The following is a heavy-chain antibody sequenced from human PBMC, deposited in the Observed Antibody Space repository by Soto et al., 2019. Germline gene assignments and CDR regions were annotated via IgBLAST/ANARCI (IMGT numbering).Heavy chain of an antibody. D-gene: IGHD6-13*01. V-gene: IGHV4-34*01. J-gene: IGHJ4*02. CDR3: AGIRDSSSWSPPSFDY. CDR1: GGSFSGYY. Sequence: SETLSLTCAVYGGSFSGYYWSWIRQPPGKGLEWIGEINHSGSTNYNPSLKSRVTISVDTSKNQFSLKLSSVTAADTAVYYCAGIRDSSSWSPPSFDYWGQGTLVTVSS. CDR2: INHSGST.